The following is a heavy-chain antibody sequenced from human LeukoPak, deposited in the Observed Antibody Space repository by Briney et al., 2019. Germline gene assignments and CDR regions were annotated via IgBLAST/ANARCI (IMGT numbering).Heavy chain of an antibody. D-gene: IGHD3-22*01. V-gene: IGHV4-34*01. CDR2: INHSGST. Sequence: SETLSLTCAVYGGSFSGYYWSWIRQPPGKGLEWIGEINHSGSTSYNPSLKSRVTISVDTSKNQFSLKLSSVTAADTAVYYCARGPDPRSFFYYYDSSGYRHWGQGTLVTVSS. CDR1: GGSFSGYY. CDR3: ARGPDPRSFFYYYDSSGYRH. J-gene: IGHJ4*02.